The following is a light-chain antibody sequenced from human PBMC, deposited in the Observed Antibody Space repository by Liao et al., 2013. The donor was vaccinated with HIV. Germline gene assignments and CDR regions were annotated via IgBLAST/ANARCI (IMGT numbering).Light chain of an antibody. CDR1: KLGHKY. CDR3: QAWDSSTGV. CDR2: QDN. Sequence: SYELTQPPSVSVSPGQTASIPCSGDKLGHKYTCWYQQKPGQSPVLVIYQDNKRPSGIPERFSGSNSGNTATLTISGTQAMDEADYYCQAWDSSTGVFGGGTKLTVL. J-gene: IGLJ3*02. V-gene: IGLV3-1*01.